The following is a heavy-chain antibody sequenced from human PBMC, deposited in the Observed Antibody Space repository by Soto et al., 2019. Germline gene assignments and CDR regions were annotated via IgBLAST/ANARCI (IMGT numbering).Heavy chain of an antibody. CDR1: GYTFTTYG. CDR2: ISAYNGNT. J-gene: IGHJ4*02. D-gene: IGHD3-3*01. Sequence: QVPLVQSGAEVKKPGASVKVSCKASGYTFTTYGISWVRQAPGQGLEWMGWISAYNGNTNYAQKLQGRLTMTTDTSTSTAYMELRSLRSDDTAVYHCARDWAHNDFWSGYYHFDYWGQGTLVTVSS. V-gene: IGHV1-18*01. CDR3: ARDWAHNDFWSGYYHFDY.